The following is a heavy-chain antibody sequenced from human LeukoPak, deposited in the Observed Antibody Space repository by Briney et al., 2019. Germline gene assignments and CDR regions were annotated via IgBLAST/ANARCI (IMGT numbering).Heavy chain of an antibody. CDR2: IIPIFGTA. V-gene: IGHV1-69*13. Sequence: ASVKVSCKASGGTFSSYAISWVRQAPGQGLEWMGGIIPIFGTANYAQKFQGRVTITADESTSTAYMELSSLRSEDTAVYYCAREMETGTVVTPGYWGQGTLVTVSS. CDR1: GGTFSSYA. CDR3: AREMETGTVVTPGY. J-gene: IGHJ4*02. D-gene: IGHD4-23*01.